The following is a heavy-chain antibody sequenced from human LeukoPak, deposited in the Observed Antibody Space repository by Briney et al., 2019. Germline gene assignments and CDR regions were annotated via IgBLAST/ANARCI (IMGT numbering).Heavy chain of an antibody. CDR3: ARGHSGSYHFDY. V-gene: IGHV1-69*04. CDR1: GGTFSSYA. Sequence: SVKVSCKASGGTFSSYAISWVRQAPGQGLEWMGRIIPILGIANYAQKFQGRVTITADKSTSTAYMELSGLRSEDTAVYYCARGHSGSYHFDYWGQGTLVTVSS. J-gene: IGHJ4*02. D-gene: IGHD1-26*01. CDR2: IIPILGIA.